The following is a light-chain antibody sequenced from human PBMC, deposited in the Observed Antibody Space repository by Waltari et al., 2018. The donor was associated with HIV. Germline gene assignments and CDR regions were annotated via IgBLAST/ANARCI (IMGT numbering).Light chain of an antibody. CDR2: GKN. CDR1: NSNIGRNN. V-gene: IGLV1-44*01. Sequence: QSVLTQPPSASGTPGQGVTISCSGSNSNIGRNNVSWFQQLPGTAPKVLIYGKNQRPSGVPDRFSGSKSGTSASLAISGLQSDDEADYFCASWDDSFNGPVFGGGTKLTVV. CDR3: ASWDDSFNGPV. J-gene: IGLJ2*01.